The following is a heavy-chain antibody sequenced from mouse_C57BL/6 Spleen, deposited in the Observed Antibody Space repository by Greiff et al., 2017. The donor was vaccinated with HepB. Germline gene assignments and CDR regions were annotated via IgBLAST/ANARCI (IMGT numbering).Heavy chain of an antibody. CDR3: ARSYDYDDGDWFAY. D-gene: IGHD2-4*01. Sequence: EVQLQQSGPELVKPGASVKISCKASGYTFTDYYMNWVKQSHGKSLEWIGDINPNNGGTSYNQKFKGKATLTVDKSSSTAYMELRSLTSEDSAVYYCARSYDYDDGDWFAYWGQGTLVTVSA. V-gene: IGHV1-26*01. CDR1: GYTFTDYY. J-gene: IGHJ3*01. CDR2: INPNNGGT.